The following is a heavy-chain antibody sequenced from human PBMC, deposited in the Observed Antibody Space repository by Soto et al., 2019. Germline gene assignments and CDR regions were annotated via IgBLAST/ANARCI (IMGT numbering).Heavy chain of an antibody. Sequence: QVQLVQSGAEVKKPGSSVKVSCKASGGTFSSYAISWVRQAPGHGLEWMGGIIPIFGTANYAQKFQGRVTITAAESTSTAYMELRSRRSEDTAVYYCARVLMYGDYGLDYYGMDVWGHGTTVTVSS. D-gene: IGHD4-17*01. CDR1: GGTFSSYA. V-gene: IGHV1-69*01. CDR2: IIPIFGTA. J-gene: IGHJ6*02. CDR3: ARVLMYGDYGLDYYGMDV.